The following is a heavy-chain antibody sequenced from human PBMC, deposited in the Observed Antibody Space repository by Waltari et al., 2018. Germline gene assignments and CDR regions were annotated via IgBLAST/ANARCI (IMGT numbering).Heavy chain of an antibody. CDR3: ARRSVRGFIKEGPDGFDP. D-gene: IGHD3-10*01. V-gene: IGHV3-74*01. CDR2: INIGGSST. Sequence: QAPAEGVVGVSRINIGGSSTRYADSVNGRLTSSRDNANNTLYLQRNSLRADDTAVYYCARRSVRGFIKEGPDGFDPWGQGTLVTFSS. J-gene: IGHJ5*02.